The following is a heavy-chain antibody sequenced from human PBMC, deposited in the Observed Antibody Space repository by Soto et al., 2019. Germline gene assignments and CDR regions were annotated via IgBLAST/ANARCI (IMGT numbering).Heavy chain of an antibody. CDR2: ISPQGGST. CDR3: VNMMIARGAFDF. Sequence: PGGSLRLSCSASGFAFSSYAMHWVRQTPGKGLEYVSAISPQGGSTYYADSVKGRFTISRDDPKNTVYLQMSSLRPDDTAVYYCVNMMIARGAFDFWGQGTLVTVSS. D-gene: IGHD2-21*01. J-gene: IGHJ4*02. CDR1: GFAFSSYA. V-gene: IGHV3-64D*06.